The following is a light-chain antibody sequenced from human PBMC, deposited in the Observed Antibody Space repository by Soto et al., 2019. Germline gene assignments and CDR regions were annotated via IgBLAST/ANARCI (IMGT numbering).Light chain of an antibody. CDR1: QSVLYSYNNKNC. CDR3: QQYFSSPLT. Sequence: DIVMTQSPDSLAVSLGERATINCKSNQSVLYSYNNKNCLAWYQQKPGQSPELLIYWASIRESGVPDRFSGSGSGTDFTLTISSLQAEDVAVYYCQQYFSSPLTFGGGTTVDIK. CDR2: WAS. J-gene: IGKJ4*01. V-gene: IGKV4-1*01.